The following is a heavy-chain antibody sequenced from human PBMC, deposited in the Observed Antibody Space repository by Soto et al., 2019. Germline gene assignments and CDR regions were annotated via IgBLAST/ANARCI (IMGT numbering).Heavy chain of an antibody. CDR3: AKDYYYYDSSGYYLNGG. Sequence: GGSLRLSCAASGFTFSSYAMSWVRQAPGKGLEWVSAISGSGGSTYYADSVKGRFTISRDNSKNTLYLQMNSLRAEDTAVYYCAKDYYYYDSSGYYLNGGWGQGTLVTVSS. CDR1: GFTFSSYA. D-gene: IGHD3-22*01. J-gene: IGHJ4*02. CDR2: ISGSGGST. V-gene: IGHV3-23*01.